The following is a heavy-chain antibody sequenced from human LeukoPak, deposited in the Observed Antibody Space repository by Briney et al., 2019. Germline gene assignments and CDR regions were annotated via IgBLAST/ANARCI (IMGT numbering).Heavy chain of an antibody. J-gene: IGHJ5*02. CDR2: INHSGST. D-gene: IGHD3-10*01. V-gene: IGHV4-34*01. Sequence: PSETLSLTCAVSGGSISSGGYSWSWIRQPPGKGLEWIGEINHSGSTNYNPSLKSRVTISVDTSKNQFSLKLSSVTAADTAVYYCARVLGRRRLYMVRGVLNWFDPWGQGTLVTVSS. CDR1: GGSISSGGYS. CDR3: ARVLGRRRLYMVRGVLNWFDP.